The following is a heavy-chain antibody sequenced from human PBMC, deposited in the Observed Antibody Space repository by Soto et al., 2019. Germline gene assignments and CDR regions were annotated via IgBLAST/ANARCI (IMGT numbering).Heavy chain of an antibody. V-gene: IGHV4-39*01. CDR3: ARTAVTTYYYYYYVDV. CDR1: GGSISSSSYY. CDR2: IYYSGST. Sequence: PSEILSLTCTVSGGSISSSSYYWGWIRQPPGKGLEWIGSIYYSGSTYYNPSLKSRVTISVDTSKNQYSLKLSSVTAADTAVYYCARTAVTTYYYYYYVDVWGKGTTVTVSS. D-gene: IGHD4-4*01. J-gene: IGHJ6*03.